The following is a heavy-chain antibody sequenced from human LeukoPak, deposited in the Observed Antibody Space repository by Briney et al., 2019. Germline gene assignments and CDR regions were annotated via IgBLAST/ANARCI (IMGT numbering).Heavy chain of an antibody. CDR2: IYYSGST. CDR3: AKSYKGYCSGGSCPDY. CDR1: GGSVSSGSYY. D-gene: IGHD2-15*01. J-gene: IGHJ4*02. V-gene: IGHV4-61*01. Sequence: SETLSLTCTVSGGSVSSGSYYWSWIRQPPGKGLEWIGYIYYSGSTNCNPSLKSRVTISVDTSKNQFSLKLSSVTAADTAVYYCAKSYKGYCSGGSCPDYWGQGTLVTVSS.